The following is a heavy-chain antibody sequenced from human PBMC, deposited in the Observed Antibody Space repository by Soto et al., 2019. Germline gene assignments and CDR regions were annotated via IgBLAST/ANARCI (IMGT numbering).Heavy chain of an antibody. CDR2: IIPIFGTA. D-gene: IGHD3-10*01. CDR3: ARGFTMVRGPNWFDP. V-gene: IGHV1-69*12. J-gene: IGHJ5*02. CDR1: GGTFSSYA. Sequence: QVQLVQSGAEVKKPGSSVKVSCKASGGTFSSYAISWVRQAPGQGLEWMGGIIPIFGTANYAQKFQGRVTITADESTSTAYMERRRLRSEDTAVYYCARGFTMVRGPNWFDPWGQGTLVTVSS.